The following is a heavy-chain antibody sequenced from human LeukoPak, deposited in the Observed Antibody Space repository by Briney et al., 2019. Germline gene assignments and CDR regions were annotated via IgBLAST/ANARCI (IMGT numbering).Heavy chain of an antibody. CDR3: TTDPFVVVPAASLGY. CDR2: ISSSSSYI. D-gene: IGHD2-2*01. J-gene: IGHJ4*02. CDR1: GFTFSSYS. V-gene: IGHV3-21*03. Sequence: PGGSLRLSCAASGFTFSSYSMNWVRQAPGKGLEWVSSISSSSSYIYYADSVKGRFTISRDNAKNSLYLQMNSLKTEDTAVYYCTTDPFVVVPAASLGYWGQGTLVTVSS.